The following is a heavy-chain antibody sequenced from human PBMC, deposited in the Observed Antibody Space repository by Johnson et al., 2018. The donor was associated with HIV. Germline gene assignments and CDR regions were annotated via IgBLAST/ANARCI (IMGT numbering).Heavy chain of an antibody. D-gene: IGHD2/OR15-2a*01. V-gene: IGHV3-30*02. CDR2: IRYDGSNK. CDR1: GFTFSSYG. CDR3: ARDCRNSTSCLAFDI. J-gene: IGHJ3*02. Sequence: QVQLVESGGGVVQPGGSLRLSCAASGFTFSSYGMHWVRQAPGKGLEWVAFIRYDGSNKYYADSVKGRFTISRDNSKNTVFLQMNSLRAEDTALYYCARDCRNSTSCLAFDIWGQGTRVTVSS.